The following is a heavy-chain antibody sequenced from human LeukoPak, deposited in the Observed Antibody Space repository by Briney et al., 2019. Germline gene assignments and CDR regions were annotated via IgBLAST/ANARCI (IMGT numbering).Heavy chain of an antibody. D-gene: IGHD2-15*01. Sequence: GGSLRLSCAASGFTFSTYSMNWVRQAPGKGLEWVSSISSGGSYIYYADSVKGRFTISRDNAKNSLYLQMNSLRAEDTAVYYCATGVQGYSSGSSCYRGVFDYWGQGTLVTVPS. J-gene: IGHJ4*02. CDR1: GFTFSTYS. CDR2: ISSGGSYI. CDR3: ATGVQGYSSGSSCYRGVFDY. V-gene: IGHV3-21*01.